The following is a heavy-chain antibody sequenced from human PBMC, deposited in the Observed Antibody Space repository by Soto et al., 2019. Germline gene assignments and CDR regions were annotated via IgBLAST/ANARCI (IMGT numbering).Heavy chain of an antibody. CDR1: GNRFTTYY. J-gene: IGHJ4*02. CDR2: INPSGGRT. Sequence: GASVKVSCKASGNRFTTYYMHWVRQAPGQGLEWMGIINPSGGRTTYAQKFQGRVTMTRDTSTSTFHMELSSLTSEDTAVYYCAGLYHYDSSGYYDYWGQGTLVTVSS. CDR3: AGLYHYDSSGYYDY. D-gene: IGHD3-22*01. V-gene: IGHV1-46*01.